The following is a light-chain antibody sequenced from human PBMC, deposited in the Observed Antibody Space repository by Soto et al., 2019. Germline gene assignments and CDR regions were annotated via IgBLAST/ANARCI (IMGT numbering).Light chain of an antibody. CDR2: KVS. J-gene: IGLJ1*01. V-gene: IGLV2-14*02. CDR3: SSYTTSSTRV. CDR1: NSDVDNFNL. Sequence: QSVLTQPASVSGSPGQSITISCTGINSDVDNFNLVSWYQQYPDEAPKLLINKVSNRPSGVSNRFSGSKSGNTASLTISGLQAEDEADYYCSSYTTSSTRVFGTGTKVTVL.